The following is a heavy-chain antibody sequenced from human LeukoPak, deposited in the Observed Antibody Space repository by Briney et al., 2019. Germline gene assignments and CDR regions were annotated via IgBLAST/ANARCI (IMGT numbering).Heavy chain of an antibody. V-gene: IGHV4-59*01. CDR2: IYYSGST. Sequence: PSETLSLTCTVSGGSISSYYWSWIRQPPGKGLEWIGYIYYSGSTNYNPSLKSRVTISVDTSKNQFSLRLTSVTAADTAVYYCARGGSYYDFWSGYYDYYYYMDVWGKGTPVTVSS. J-gene: IGHJ6*03. D-gene: IGHD3-3*01. CDR1: GGSISSYY. CDR3: ARGGSYYDFWSGYYDYYYYMDV.